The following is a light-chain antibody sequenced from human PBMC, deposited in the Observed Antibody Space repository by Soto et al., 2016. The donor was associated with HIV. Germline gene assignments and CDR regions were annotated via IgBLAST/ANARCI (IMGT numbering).Light chain of an antibody. Sequence: SSELTQDPAVPVALGQTVRITCQGDSLRNYYASWYQQKPGRAPVLVIYGKNNRPSGIPDRFSGSSSGNTASLTITGAQAEDETDYYCNSRDSSGHHLFGGGTKLTVL. CDR1: SLRNYY. CDR2: GKN. CDR3: NSRDSSGHHL. V-gene: IGLV3-19*01. J-gene: IGLJ3*02.